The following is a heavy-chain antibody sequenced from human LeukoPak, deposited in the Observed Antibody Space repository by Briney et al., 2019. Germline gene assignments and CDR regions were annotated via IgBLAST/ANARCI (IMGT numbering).Heavy chain of an antibody. CDR3: ARSGFGELWFDAFDI. Sequence: SETLSLTCAVYGGSFSGYYWSWIRQPPGKGLEWIGEINHSGSTNYNPSLKSRVTISVDTSKNQFSLKVSSVTAADTAVYYCARSGFGELWFDAFDIWGQGTMVTVSS. V-gene: IGHV4-34*01. D-gene: IGHD3-10*01. J-gene: IGHJ3*02. CDR1: GGSFSGYY. CDR2: INHSGST.